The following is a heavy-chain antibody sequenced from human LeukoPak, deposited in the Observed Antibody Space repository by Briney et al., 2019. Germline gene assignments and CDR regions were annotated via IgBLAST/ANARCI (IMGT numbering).Heavy chain of an antibody. Sequence: GGSQRLSCAASGFTVSSNYMSWVRQAPGKGLEWVSVIYSGGSTYYADSVKGRFTISRDSSKNTLYLQMNSLRAEDTAVYYCAGRDKGYYYGMDVWGQGTTVTVSS. V-gene: IGHV3-66*01. CDR2: IYSGGST. CDR1: GFTVSSNY. D-gene: IGHD5-24*01. CDR3: AGRDKGYYYGMDV. J-gene: IGHJ6*02.